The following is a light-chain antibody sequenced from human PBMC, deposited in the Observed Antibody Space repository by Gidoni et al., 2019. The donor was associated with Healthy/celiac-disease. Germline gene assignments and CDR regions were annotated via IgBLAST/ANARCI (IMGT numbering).Light chain of an antibody. Sequence: EIVLTQSPATLSLSPGERATLSCRASQSVSSYLAWYKQKTGQAPRLLIYDASNRATGIPARFSGRGSGTDFTLTISSLEPEDFAVYYCQQRSNWPITFGQGTRLEIK. CDR2: DAS. CDR1: QSVSSY. J-gene: IGKJ5*01. CDR3: QQRSNWPIT. V-gene: IGKV3-11*01.